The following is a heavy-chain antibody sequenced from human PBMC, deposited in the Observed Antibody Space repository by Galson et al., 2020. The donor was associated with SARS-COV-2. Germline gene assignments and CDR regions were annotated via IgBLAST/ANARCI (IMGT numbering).Heavy chain of an antibody. V-gene: IGHV3-30*04. Sequence: QLGESLKISCAASGFTFSSYAMHWVRQAPGKGLEWVAVISYDGSNKYYADSVKGRFTISRDNSKNTLYLQMNSLRAEDTAVYYCARGYSGSYYPPIDYWGQGTLVTVSS. CDR3: ARGYSGSYYPPIDY. D-gene: IGHD1-26*01. J-gene: IGHJ4*02. CDR1: GFTFSSYA. CDR2: ISYDGSNK.